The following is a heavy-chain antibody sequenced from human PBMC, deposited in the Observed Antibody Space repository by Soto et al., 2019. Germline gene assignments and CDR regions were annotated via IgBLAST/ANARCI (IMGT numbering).Heavy chain of an antibody. V-gene: IGHV4-59*01. CDR3: AGYIVPDAMNYYYYYMDV. CDR1: GGSISSSY. CDR2: IYYSGST. Sequence: PSGTLSLTCTFAGGSISSSYWSLILQPTRKGLEWIGYIYYSGSTNYNPSLKSRVTISVDTSKNQFSLKLSSVTAADTAVYYCAGYIVPDAMNYYYYYMDVWGKGNTVTVSS. D-gene: IGHD2-2*01. J-gene: IGHJ6*03.